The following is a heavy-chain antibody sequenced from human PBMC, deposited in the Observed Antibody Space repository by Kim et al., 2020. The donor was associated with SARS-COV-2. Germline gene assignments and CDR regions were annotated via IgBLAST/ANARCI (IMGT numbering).Heavy chain of an antibody. J-gene: IGHJ4*02. CDR3: ATVYSGYDPGFDY. Sequence: YAQKFQGRVTMTRDTSISTAYMELSRLRSDDTAVYYCATVYSGYDPGFDYWGQGTLVTVSS. V-gene: IGHV1-2*02. D-gene: IGHD5-12*01.